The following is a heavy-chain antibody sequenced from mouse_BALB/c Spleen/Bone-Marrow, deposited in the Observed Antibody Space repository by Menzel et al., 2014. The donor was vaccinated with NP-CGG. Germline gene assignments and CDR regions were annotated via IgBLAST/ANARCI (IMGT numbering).Heavy chain of an antibody. Sequence: QVQLQQSGAELVKPGASVKLSCRASGYTFTTYWMHWVKQRPGQGLEWIGEINPSNGRTNYNEKFKSKATLTVDKSSSTAYMQLSSLTSEDSAVYYCASDYGYDAGFAWFVYWGQGTLVTVSA. V-gene: IGHV1S81*02. D-gene: IGHD2-14*01. CDR1: GYTFTTYW. CDR3: ASDYGYDAGFAWFVY. CDR2: INPSNGRT. J-gene: IGHJ3*01.